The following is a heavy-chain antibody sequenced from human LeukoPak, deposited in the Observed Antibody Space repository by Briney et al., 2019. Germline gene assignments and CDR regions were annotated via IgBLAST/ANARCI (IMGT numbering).Heavy chain of an antibody. CDR1: GYTFTSYG. V-gene: IGHV1-18*01. CDR2: ISAYNGNT. CDR3: ARDLGLTYSSGWWIY. D-gene: IGHD6-19*01. Sequence: ASVKVSCKASGYTFTSYGISWVRQAPGRGLEWMGWISAYNGNTNYAQKLQGRVTMTTDTSTSTAYMEPRSLRSDDTAVYYCARDLGLTYSSGWWIYWGQGTLVTVSS. J-gene: IGHJ4*02.